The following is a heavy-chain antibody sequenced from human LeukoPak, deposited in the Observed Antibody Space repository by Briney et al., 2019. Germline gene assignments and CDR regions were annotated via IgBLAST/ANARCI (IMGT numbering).Heavy chain of an antibody. CDR1: GGSFSAYY. V-gene: IGHV4-34*01. D-gene: IGHD2-2*01. J-gene: IGHJ5*02. Sequence: SETLSLTCAVYGGSFSAYYWSWIRQPPGKGLERIGEINHSGSTNYNPSLKSRVTISVDTSKNQFSLKLSSVTAADTAVYYCARGRRGVVVPAARKNWFDPWGQGTLVTVSS. CDR3: ARGRRGVVVPAARKNWFDP. CDR2: INHSGST.